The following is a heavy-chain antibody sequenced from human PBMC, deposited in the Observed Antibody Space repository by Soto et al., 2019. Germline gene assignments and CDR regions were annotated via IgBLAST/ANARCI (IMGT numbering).Heavy chain of an antibody. CDR2: ISYDGSNK. D-gene: IGHD6-19*01. CDR1: GFTFSSYA. V-gene: IGHV3-30-3*01. CDR3: ASPAVAGTGEG. Sequence: GGSLRLSCAASGFTFSSYAMHWVRQAPGKGLEWVAVISYDGSNKYYADSVKGRFTISRENSKNTLYLQMNSLRAEDTAVYYCASPAVAGTGEGWGQGTLVTVSS. J-gene: IGHJ4*02.